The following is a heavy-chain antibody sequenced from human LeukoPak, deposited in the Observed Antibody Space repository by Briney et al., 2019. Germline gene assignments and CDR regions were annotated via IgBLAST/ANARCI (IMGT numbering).Heavy chain of an antibody. CDR2: ITGSGGST. CDR3: AKWGDFDVLTGYYDPDY. Sequence: GGSLRLSCAASGFTFSNYAVSWVRQAPGKGLECVSAITGSGGSTYYADSVKGRFTISRDNSKNTLYLQMNSLRAEDTAVYYCAKWGDFDVLTGYYDPDYWGQGTLVTVSS. D-gene: IGHD3-9*01. J-gene: IGHJ4*02. CDR1: GFTFSNYA. V-gene: IGHV3-23*01.